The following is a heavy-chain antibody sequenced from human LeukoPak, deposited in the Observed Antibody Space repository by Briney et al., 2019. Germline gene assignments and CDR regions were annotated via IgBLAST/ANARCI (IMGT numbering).Heavy chain of an antibody. CDR3: AKTTSGYSSGRFPGWPVDY. Sequence: PGGSLRLSCAASGFTFSSYGMHSVRQTPGKGLEWVAAIWYDGSNKYYADSVKGRFTISRDNSKNTVYLQMNSLRAEDTAVYYCAKTTSGYSSGRFPGWPVDYWGQGTLVTVSS. CDR1: GFTFSSYG. CDR2: IWYDGSNK. V-gene: IGHV3-33*06. D-gene: IGHD6-19*01. J-gene: IGHJ4*02.